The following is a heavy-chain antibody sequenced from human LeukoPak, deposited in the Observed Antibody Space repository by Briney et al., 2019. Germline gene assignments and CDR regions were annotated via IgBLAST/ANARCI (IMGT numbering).Heavy chain of an antibody. J-gene: IGHJ4*02. V-gene: IGHV3-23*01. CDR3: ARHPEPGYCSSTSCHESYFDY. CDR2: ISGSGGRP. CDR1: GFTFSSCA. D-gene: IGHD2-2*01. Sequence: GGSLRLSCAASGFTFSSCAMSWVRQAPGKGLGWVSAISGSGGRPYYADSVKGRFTISRDNSKNTLYLQMNSLRAEDTAVYYCARHPEPGYCSSTSCHESYFDYWGQGTLVTVSS.